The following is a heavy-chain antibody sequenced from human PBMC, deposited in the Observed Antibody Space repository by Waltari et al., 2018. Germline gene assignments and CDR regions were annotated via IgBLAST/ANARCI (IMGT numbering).Heavy chain of an antibody. V-gene: IGHV1-69*10. D-gene: IGHD4-17*01. Sequence: QRVQSAEAVKRPGSSVNVCCEASGCTFSSYAISRVRQAPGQGTEGMGGSIPILGIANYGQNFQGRVTTTAHKSPSIAYMDLSSLGSEDTAVYYCANARGEMAPPGYWGQGTLVTVSS. CDR3: ANARGEMAPPGY. CDR1: GCTFSSYA. CDR2: SIPILGIA. J-gene: IGHJ4*02.